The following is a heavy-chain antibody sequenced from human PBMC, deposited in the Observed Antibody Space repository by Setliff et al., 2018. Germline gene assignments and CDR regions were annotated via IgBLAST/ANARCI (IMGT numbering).Heavy chain of an antibody. Sequence: KASETLSLTCTVPGGSISSISYYWGWIRQPPGKGLEWIGTVYDSGTTYYNPSLKSRVTIFVDTSKNQFSLNLNSVTAAGTGVYYCASCRYQVPYDYWGQGILVTVPS. V-gene: IGHV4-39*01. CDR3: ASCRYQVPYDY. CDR2: VYDSGTT. J-gene: IGHJ4*02. CDR1: GGSISSISYY. D-gene: IGHD2-2*01.